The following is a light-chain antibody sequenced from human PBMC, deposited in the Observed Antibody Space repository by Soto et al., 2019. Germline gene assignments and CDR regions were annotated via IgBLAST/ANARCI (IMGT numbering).Light chain of an antibody. J-gene: IGKJ2*01. V-gene: IGKV4-1*01. CDR1: QSVLYSSNNKNY. CDR3: QQYYDTPYT. CDR2: WAS. Sequence: DIVMTQSPDSLAVSLGERATINCKSSQSVLYSSNNKNYLAWYQQKPGQPPKLLIYWASTRESGVPDRFSGSGSGTDFTLTITSLPAEDVAVYYCQQYYDTPYTFGQGTKLEIK.